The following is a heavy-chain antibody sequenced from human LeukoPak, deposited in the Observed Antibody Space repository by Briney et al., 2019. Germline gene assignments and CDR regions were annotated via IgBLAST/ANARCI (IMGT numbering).Heavy chain of an antibody. V-gene: IGHV1-2*06. CDR1: GYTFTGYY. D-gene: IGHD6-6*01. Sequence: ASVKVSCKASGYTFTGYYMHWVRQAPGQGLEWMGRINPNSGGTNYAQKFQGRVTMTRDTSISTACMELSRLRSDDTAVYYCASWVAARPNYYYYMDVWGKGTTVTVSS. CDR3: ASWVAARPNYYYYMDV. J-gene: IGHJ6*03. CDR2: INPNSGGT.